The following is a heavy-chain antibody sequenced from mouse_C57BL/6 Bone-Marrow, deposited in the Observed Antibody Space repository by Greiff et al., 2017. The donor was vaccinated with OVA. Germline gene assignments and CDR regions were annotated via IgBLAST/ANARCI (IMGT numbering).Heavy chain of an antibody. J-gene: IGHJ3*01. CDR1: GFTFSSYA. Sequence: EVQLVESGGGLVKPGGSLKLSCAASGFTFSSYAMSWVRQTPEKRLEWVATISDGGSYTYYPDNVKGRFTISRDNAKNNLYLQMSHLKSEDTAMYYCAREGYGSSEMAYWGRGTLVTVSA. V-gene: IGHV5-4*01. CDR2: ISDGGSYT. D-gene: IGHD1-1*01. CDR3: AREGYGSSEMAY.